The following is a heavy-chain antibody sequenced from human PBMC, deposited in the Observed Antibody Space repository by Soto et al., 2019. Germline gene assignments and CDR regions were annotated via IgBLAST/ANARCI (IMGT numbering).Heavy chain of an antibody. J-gene: IGHJ3*02. CDR2: IYRGSNT. CDR3: ARSSGHTFDI. Sequence: ELQLVESGGGLVQPGGSLRLSCAASGFTVSNNYMSWVRQAPGKGLEWVSVIYRGSNTHYAASVMGRCTISRDNSKNTLFLQMNNLRAEDTGVYYYARSSGHTFDIWGQGTMVTVSS. CDR1: GFTVSNNY. V-gene: IGHV3-66*01.